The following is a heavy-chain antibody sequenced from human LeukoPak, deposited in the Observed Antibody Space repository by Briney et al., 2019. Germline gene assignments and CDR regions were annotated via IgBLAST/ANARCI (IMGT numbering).Heavy chain of an antibody. D-gene: IGHD6-13*01. CDR1: GGSISSYY. CDR3: ARDPIAAAALDGMDV. Sequence: PSETLSLTCTVSGGSISSYYWSWIRQPPGKGLEWIGYIYYSGSTNYNPSLKSRVTISVDTSKNQFSLKLSSVTAADTAVYYCARDPIAAAALDGMDVWGQGTTVTVSS. V-gene: IGHV4-59*01. J-gene: IGHJ6*02. CDR2: IYYSGST.